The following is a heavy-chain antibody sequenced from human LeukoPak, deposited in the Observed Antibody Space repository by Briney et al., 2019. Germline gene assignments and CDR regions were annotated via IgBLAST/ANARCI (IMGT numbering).Heavy chain of an antibody. CDR2: ITPILAIA. Sequence: SVKVSCKASGYTFTGYYMHWVRQAPGQGLEWMGRITPILAIAKYAQKFQGRVTITADKSTSTAYTELSNLRSEDTAVYYCARDYGADGYNFSWGQGTLVTVSS. J-gene: IGHJ5*02. V-gene: IGHV1-69*10. CDR3: ARDYGADGYNFS. D-gene: IGHD5-24*01. CDR1: GYTFTGYY.